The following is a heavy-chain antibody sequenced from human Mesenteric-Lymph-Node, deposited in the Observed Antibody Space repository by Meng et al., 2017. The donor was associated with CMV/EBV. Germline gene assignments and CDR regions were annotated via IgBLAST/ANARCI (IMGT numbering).Heavy chain of an antibody. D-gene: IGHD5/OR15-5a*01. V-gene: IGHV3-23*01. J-gene: IGHJ4*02. CDR2: IGGGGDST. Sequence: RSCAASGFTFSSYAMSWVRQAPGKGLEWVSAIGGGGDSTYYADSVKGRFTISRDNAKNALYLQMNGLRAEDTAVYYCASRVSTSFDNWGQGILVTVSS. CDR3: ASRVSTSFDN. CDR1: GFTFSSYA.